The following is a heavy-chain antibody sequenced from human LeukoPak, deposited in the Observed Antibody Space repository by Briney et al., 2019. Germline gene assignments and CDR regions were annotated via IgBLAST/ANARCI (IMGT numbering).Heavy chain of an antibody. V-gene: IGHV3-48*03. CDR2: ISNSGSTK. J-gene: IGHJ6*03. Sequence: PGGSLRLSCAASGFTFSDYEMNWIRQAPGKGLEWISYISNSGSTKYYADSVKGRFTISGDNSNNTLYLQMNSLRAEDTAVYYCAKDGGGYYPHYYYYMDVWGKGTTVTVSS. CDR3: AKDGGGYYPHYYYYMDV. CDR1: GFTFSDYE. D-gene: IGHD3-22*01.